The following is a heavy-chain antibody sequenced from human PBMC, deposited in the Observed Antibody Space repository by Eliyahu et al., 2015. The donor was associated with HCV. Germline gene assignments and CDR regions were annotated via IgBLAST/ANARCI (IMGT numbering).Heavy chain of an antibody. CDR3: ARICNNGICPPDY. V-gene: IGHV3-7*01. CDR2: INQDGSEK. J-gene: IGHJ4*02. D-gene: IGHD2-8*01. Sequence: SWVRQAPGKGLEWVAHINQDGSEKYYVDSVKGRFTISRDNAKNSLYLQMNSLRAEDTAVYYCARICNNGICPPDYWGQGTLVTVSS.